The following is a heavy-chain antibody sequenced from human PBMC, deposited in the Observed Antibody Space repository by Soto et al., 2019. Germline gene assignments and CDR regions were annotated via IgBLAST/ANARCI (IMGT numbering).Heavy chain of an antibody. CDR1: GNTLNRHY. CDR3: AKRRGVGLTRSSFDY. J-gene: IGHJ4*02. D-gene: IGHD1-26*01. CDR2: IAPSGGDT. V-gene: IGHV1-46*02. Sequence: QVQLVQSGAEVRKPGAFVKVSCKAPGNTLNRHYIQWVRQAPGQGLEWMGMIAPSGGDTNYAKKFQGRVTLTSDTSTSTVYMELSSLRSEDTAVYYCAKRRGVGLTRSSFDYWGPGTLVIVSS.